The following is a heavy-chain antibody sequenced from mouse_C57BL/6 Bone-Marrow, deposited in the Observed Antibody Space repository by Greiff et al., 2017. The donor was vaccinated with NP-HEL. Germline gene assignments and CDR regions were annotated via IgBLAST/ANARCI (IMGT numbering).Heavy chain of an antibody. Sequence: VQLQQSGAELVRPGASVKLSCTASGFNIKDDYMHWVKQRPEQGLEWIGWIDPENGDTEYASKFQGKATITADTSSNTAYLQLSSLTSEDTAVYYCTTFYDGYSDFDYWGQGTTLTVSS. J-gene: IGHJ2*01. CDR3: TTFYDGYSDFDY. V-gene: IGHV14-4*01. D-gene: IGHD2-3*01. CDR1: GFNIKDDY. CDR2: IDPENGDT.